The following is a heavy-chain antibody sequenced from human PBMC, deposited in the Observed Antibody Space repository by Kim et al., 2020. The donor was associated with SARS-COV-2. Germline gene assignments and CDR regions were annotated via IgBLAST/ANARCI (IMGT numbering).Heavy chain of an antibody. V-gene: IGHV4-59*09. Sequence: LKSRVTISVDTSKNQFSLKLSSVTAADTAVYYCARGVGYGDYGSFDAFDIWGQGTMVTVSS. D-gene: IGHD4-17*01. CDR3: ARGVGYGDYGSFDAFDI. J-gene: IGHJ3*02.